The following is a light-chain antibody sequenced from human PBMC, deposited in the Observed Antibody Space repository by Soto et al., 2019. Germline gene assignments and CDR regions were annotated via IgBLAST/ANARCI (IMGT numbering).Light chain of an antibody. CDR2: HNS. Sequence: QSVLTQPPSVSGAPGQRVTISCTGSSSNIGAGYDVHWYQQLPGTAPKLLIYHNSNRPSGVPDRFSGSKSGTSASLAITGLQAEDEADYYCQSYDSSLSGSRVFATGTKVTVL. J-gene: IGLJ1*01. V-gene: IGLV1-40*01. CDR3: QSYDSSLSGSRV. CDR1: SSNIGAGYD.